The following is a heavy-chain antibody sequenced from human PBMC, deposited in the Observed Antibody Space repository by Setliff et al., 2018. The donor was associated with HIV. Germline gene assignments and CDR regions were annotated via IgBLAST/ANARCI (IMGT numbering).Heavy chain of an antibody. CDR1: GGSLTSYY. V-gene: IGHV4-4*07. D-gene: IGHD5-18*01. J-gene: IGHJ4*02. CDR2: MHTSGNT. Sequence: SETLSLTCIVSGGSLTSYYWSWIRQPAGKGLEWIGRMHTSGNTNYNPSLKSRVTMSVDTSKNQFSLRLSSVTAADTAVYYCARDQKGYSYGYFDSWGQGTLVTVSS. CDR3: ARDQKGYSYGYFDS.